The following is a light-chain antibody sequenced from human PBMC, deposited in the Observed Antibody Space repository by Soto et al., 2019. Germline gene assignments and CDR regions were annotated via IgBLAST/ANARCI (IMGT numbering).Light chain of an antibody. CDR1: QTINKN. V-gene: IGKV1-39*01. CDR3: QQSYNSPYT. Sequence: DIQMTQSPASLSASVGDRVTITCRASQTINKNLNWYRHKLGKAPKLLIYDASDSQAGVPSRFSGSGSGADFTLIISGLQPEDFATYYCQQSYNSPYTFGQGTKLEIK. CDR2: DAS. J-gene: IGKJ2*01.